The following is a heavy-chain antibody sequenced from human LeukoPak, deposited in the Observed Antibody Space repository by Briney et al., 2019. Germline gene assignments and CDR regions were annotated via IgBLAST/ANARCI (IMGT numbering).Heavy chain of an antibody. Sequence: SETLSLTCTVSGGSISSSGYYWGWIRQTPGKGLEWIGYIHNSGSAKYNPSLKSPVSISVDTSKNQFSLKVNSVTAADTAVYYCARGGGWGNWNDAVDYWGQGTLVTVSS. D-gene: IGHD1-1*01. CDR3: ARGGGWGNWNDAVDY. V-gene: IGHV4-61*05. CDR1: GGSISSSGYY. J-gene: IGHJ4*02. CDR2: IHNSGSA.